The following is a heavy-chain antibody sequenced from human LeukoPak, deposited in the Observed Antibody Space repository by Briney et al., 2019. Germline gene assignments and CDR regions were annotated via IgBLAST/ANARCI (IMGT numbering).Heavy chain of an antibody. CDR1: GGTFSSYA. CDR3: ATGSSSSWYYFDY. Sequence: SVNVSCKASGGTFSSYAISWVRQAPGQGLEWMGGIIPIFGTANYAQKFQGRVTITADESTSTAYMELSSLRSEDTAVYYCATGSSSSWYYFDYWGQGTLVTVSS. D-gene: IGHD6-13*01. J-gene: IGHJ4*02. V-gene: IGHV1-69*13. CDR2: IIPIFGTA.